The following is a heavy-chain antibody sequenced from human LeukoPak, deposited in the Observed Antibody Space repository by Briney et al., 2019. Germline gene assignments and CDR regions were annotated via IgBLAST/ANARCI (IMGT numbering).Heavy chain of an antibody. CDR1: GFTFSSYE. CDR3: ALLAVASDFDY. CDR2: IGYSGRTI. J-gene: IGHJ4*02. Sequence: PGGSLRLSCAASGFTFSSYEMNWVSQAPGRGLEWVANIGYSGRTIYYADSVKGRFTISRDNAKNSLYLQMNSLRVEDTAVYYCALLAVASDFDYWGQGALVTVSS. V-gene: IGHV3-48*03. D-gene: IGHD6-19*01.